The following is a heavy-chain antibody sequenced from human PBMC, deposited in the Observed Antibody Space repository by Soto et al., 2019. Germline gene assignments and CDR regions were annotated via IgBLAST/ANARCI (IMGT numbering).Heavy chain of an antibody. CDR1: GYTFTSYD. CDR2: MNPNSGNT. J-gene: IGHJ6*03. V-gene: IGHV1-8*01. CDR3: ARRVEDIVVVPAALKTDYYYYYYMDV. D-gene: IGHD2-2*01. Sequence: ASVKVSCKASGYTFTSYDINWVRQATGQGLEWMGWMNPNSGNTGYAQKFQGRVTMTRNTSISTANMELSSLRSEDTAVYYCARRVEDIVVVPAALKTDYYYYYYMDVWGKGTTVTVSS.